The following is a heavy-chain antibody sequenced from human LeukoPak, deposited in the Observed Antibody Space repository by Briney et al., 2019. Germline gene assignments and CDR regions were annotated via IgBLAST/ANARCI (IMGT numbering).Heavy chain of an antibody. D-gene: IGHD2-2*01. CDR2: IYYSGST. Sequence: PSQTLSLTCTVSGGSISSGDYYWSWIRQPPGKGLEWIGYIYYSGSTYYNPSLKSRVTISVDTSKNQFSLKLSSVTAADTAVYYCARDTPPAARGYFDYWGQGTLVTVSS. CDR3: ARDTPPAARGYFDY. J-gene: IGHJ4*02. V-gene: IGHV4-30-4*08. CDR1: GGSISSGDYY.